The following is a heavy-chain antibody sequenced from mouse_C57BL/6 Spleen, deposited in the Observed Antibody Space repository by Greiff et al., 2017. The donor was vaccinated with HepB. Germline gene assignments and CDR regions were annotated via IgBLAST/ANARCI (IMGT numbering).Heavy chain of an antibody. CDR1: GYTFTSYW. J-gene: IGHJ4*01. V-gene: IGHV1-53*01. CDR3: ARDSSGNFYAMDY. D-gene: IGHD3-2*02. Sequence: VQLQQSGTELVKPGASVKLSCKASGYTFTSYWMHWVKQRPGQGLEWIGNINPSNGGTNYNEKFKSKATLTVDKSSSTAYMQLSSLTSEDSAVYYCARDSSGNFYAMDYWGQGTSVTVSS. CDR2: INPSNGGT.